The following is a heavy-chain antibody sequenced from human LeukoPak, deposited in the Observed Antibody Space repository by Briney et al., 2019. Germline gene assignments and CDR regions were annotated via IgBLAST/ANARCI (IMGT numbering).Heavy chain of an antibody. D-gene: IGHD3-22*01. V-gene: IGHV3-15*01. Sequence: GGSLRLSCAASAFTFSNAWMSWVRQAPGKGLEWVGRIKSKTDGGTTDYAAPVKGRFTISRDDSKNTLYLQMNSLKTEHTTVYYFTTHAMIVVARVPLSYFDYWGQGTLVTVSS. CDR1: AFTFSNAW. CDR2: IKSKTDGGTT. J-gene: IGHJ4*02. CDR3: TTHAMIVVARVPLSYFDY.